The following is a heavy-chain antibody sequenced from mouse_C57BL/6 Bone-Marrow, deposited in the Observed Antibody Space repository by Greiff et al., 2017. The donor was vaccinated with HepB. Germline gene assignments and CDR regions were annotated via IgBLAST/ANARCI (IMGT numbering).Heavy chain of an antibody. J-gene: IGHJ4*01. Sequence: EVKLMESGGGLVKPGGSLKLSCAASGFTFSSYAMSWVRQTPEKRLEWVATISDGGSYTYYPDNVKGRFTISRDNAKNNLYLQMSHLKSEDTAMYYCARDKNWDAMDYWGQGTSVTVSS. D-gene: IGHD4-1*01. CDR3: ARDKNWDAMDY. V-gene: IGHV5-4*01. CDR2: ISDGGSYT. CDR1: GFTFSSYA.